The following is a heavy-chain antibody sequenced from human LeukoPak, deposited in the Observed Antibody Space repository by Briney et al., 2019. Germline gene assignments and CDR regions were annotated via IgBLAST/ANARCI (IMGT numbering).Heavy chain of an antibody. CDR3: ARDVEVRGVIIHGWFDP. V-gene: IGHV4-59*01. J-gene: IGHJ5*02. CDR2: IYYSGST. D-gene: IGHD3-10*01. CDR1: GGSISSYY. Sequence: SETLSLTCTVSGGSISSYYWSWIRQPPGKGLEWIGYIYYSGSTNYNPSLKSRVTISVDTSKNQFSLKLSSVTAADTAVYYCARDVEVRGVIIHGWFDPWGQGTLVTVSS.